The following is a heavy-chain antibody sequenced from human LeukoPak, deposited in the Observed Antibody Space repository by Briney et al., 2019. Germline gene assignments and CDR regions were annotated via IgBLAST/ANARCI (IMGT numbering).Heavy chain of an antibody. CDR1: GFTFRSYE. Sequence: GGSLRLSCAASGFTFRSYEMHWVRQAPGKGLEWVSYISNSGGSTRSYADSVKGRFTISRDDAKNSLFLQMNRLRAEDTAVYYCARARVASGSYFTSDLWGQGTLVTVSS. CDR2: ISNSGGSTR. CDR3: ARARVASGSYFTSDL. V-gene: IGHV3-48*03. J-gene: IGHJ5*02. D-gene: IGHD1-26*01.